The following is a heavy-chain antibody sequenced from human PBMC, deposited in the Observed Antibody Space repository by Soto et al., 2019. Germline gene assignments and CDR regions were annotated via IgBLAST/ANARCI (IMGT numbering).Heavy chain of an antibody. CDR2: IKVDSGYT. CDR1: GYPFIKYG. J-gene: IGHJ5*02. D-gene: IGHD3-9*01. V-gene: IGHV1-18*04. CDR3: ATSYDTGLDP. Sequence: QLQLVQSAAEVKKPGASVRVSCKAYGYPFIKYGISWIRQAPEQGLEWMGWIKVDSGYTNYAQKFQGRVTMTADTSSDTAFMELRSLRLDDTAVYFCATSYDTGLDPWGQGTRVSVSS.